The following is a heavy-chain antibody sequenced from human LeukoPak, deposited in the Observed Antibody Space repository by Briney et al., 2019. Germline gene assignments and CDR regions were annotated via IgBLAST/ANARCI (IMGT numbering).Heavy chain of an antibody. Sequence: KSSQTLSLTCTVSGGSISSGGYYWSWIRQPPGKGLEWIGYIYHSGSTYYNPSLKSRVTISVDRSKNQFSLKLSSVTAADTAVYYCARGARVTRSSWHIDYWGQGTLVTVSS. CDR1: GGSISSGGYY. D-gene: IGHD6-13*01. J-gene: IGHJ4*02. CDR3: ARGARVTRSSWHIDY. V-gene: IGHV4-30-2*01. CDR2: IYHSGST.